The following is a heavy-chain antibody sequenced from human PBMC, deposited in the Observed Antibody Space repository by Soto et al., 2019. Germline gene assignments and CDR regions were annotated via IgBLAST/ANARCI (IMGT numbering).Heavy chain of an antibody. Sequence: LRLSCAASGFTFSSYWMSWVRQAPGEGLEWVANIKQDGSEKYYVDSVKGRFTISRDNAKNSLYLQMNSLRAEDTAVYYCARDLATVTNFDYWGQGTLVTVSS. J-gene: IGHJ4*02. CDR3: ARDLATVTNFDY. V-gene: IGHV3-7*03. D-gene: IGHD4-17*01. CDR1: GFTFSSYW. CDR2: IKQDGSEK.